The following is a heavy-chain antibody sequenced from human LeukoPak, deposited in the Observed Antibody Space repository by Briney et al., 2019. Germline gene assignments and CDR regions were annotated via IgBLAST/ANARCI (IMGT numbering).Heavy chain of an antibody. V-gene: IGHV4-59*11. Sequence: SETLSLTCTVSGDSYSSPYWSWIRQPPGKGLEWIGSFFYTGGAYYNPSLSSRVIISGDTSQSEFSLKLTSVTAADTAVHSCARLPFNSGYEYFDYWGQGTLVTVSS. CDR2: FFYTGGA. D-gene: IGHD5-12*01. CDR3: ARLPFNSGYEYFDY. J-gene: IGHJ4*02. CDR1: GDSYSSPY.